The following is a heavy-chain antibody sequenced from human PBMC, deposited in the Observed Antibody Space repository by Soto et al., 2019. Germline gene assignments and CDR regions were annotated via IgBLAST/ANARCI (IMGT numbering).Heavy chain of an antibody. V-gene: IGHV3-48*02. CDR2: ISTTSTTI. Sequence: LRHSCGAAEFTISSYSMNWVRQAPGKGLEWLSYISTTSTTIYYADSVKGRFTISRDNAKNSLYLQINSLRDEDTAVYYCARGSGSYGIDYWGLGTLVTVSS. J-gene: IGHJ4*02. D-gene: IGHD1-26*01. CDR3: ARGSGSYGIDY. CDR1: EFTISSYS.